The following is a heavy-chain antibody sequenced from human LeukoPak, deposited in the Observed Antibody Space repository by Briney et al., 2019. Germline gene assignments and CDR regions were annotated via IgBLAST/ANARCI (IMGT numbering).Heavy chain of an antibody. CDR2: ISGDGGST. CDR3: AKPASGSYNEGPFDY. Sequence: PGGSLRLSCAASGFTFDDYAMHWVRQAPGKGLEWVSLISGDGGSTYYADSVKGRFTFSRDNSKNSLYLQMNSLRTEDTALYYCAKPASGSYNEGPFDYWGQGTLVTVSS. CDR1: GFTFDDYA. V-gene: IGHV3-43*02. D-gene: IGHD1-26*01. J-gene: IGHJ4*02.